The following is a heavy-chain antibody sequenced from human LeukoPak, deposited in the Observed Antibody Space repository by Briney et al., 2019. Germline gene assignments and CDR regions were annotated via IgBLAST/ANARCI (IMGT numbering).Heavy chain of an antibody. CDR2: ISGSGGST. CDR1: GFTFSSYA. CDR3: AKGSGDNYDSSGYYLEAFDI. Sequence: GGSLRLSCAASGFTFSSYAMSWVRQAPGKGLEWVSAISGSGGSTYYADSVKGRFTISRDNSKNTPYLQMNSLRAEDTAVYYCAKGSGDNYDSSGYYLEAFDIWGQGTMVTVSS. V-gene: IGHV3-23*01. J-gene: IGHJ3*02. D-gene: IGHD3-22*01.